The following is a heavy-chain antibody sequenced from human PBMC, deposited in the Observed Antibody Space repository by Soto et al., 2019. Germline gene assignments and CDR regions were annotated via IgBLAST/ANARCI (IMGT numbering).Heavy chain of an antibody. CDR1: GFTFSSYG. CDR3: AKDSSEWLLSPYYYMDV. J-gene: IGHJ6*03. Sequence: GGSLRLSCAASGFTFSSYGMHWVRQAPGKGLEWVAVISYDGSNKYYADSVKGRFTISRDNSKNTLYLQMNSLRAEDTAVYYCAKDSSEWLLSPYYYMDVWGKGTTVTVSS. CDR2: ISYDGSNK. V-gene: IGHV3-30*18. D-gene: IGHD3-3*01.